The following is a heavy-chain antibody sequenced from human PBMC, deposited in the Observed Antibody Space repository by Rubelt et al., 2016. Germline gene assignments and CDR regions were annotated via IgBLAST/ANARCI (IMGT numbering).Heavy chain of an antibody. Sequence: QVQLQQWGAGLLKPSETLSLTCAVYGGSFSGYYWSWIRQPPGKGLGWIGEINHSGSTNYNPSLKSRVTMSGDTSKNQCSRKVSSGTAADTAVYYCARGRRGSSSWLGRDYYGMDVWGQGTTVTVSS. CDR2: INHSGST. J-gene: IGHJ6*02. D-gene: IGHD6-13*01. CDR3: ARGRRGSSSWLGRDYYGMDV. V-gene: IGHV4-34*01. CDR1: GGSFSGYY.